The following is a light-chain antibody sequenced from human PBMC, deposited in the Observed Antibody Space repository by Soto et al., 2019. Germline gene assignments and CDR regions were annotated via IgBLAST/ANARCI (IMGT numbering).Light chain of an antibody. CDR1: QSVSSSY. CDR2: GAS. CDR3: QKYGSSPRK. V-gene: IGKV3-20*01. J-gene: IGKJ1*01. Sequence: EIVLTQSPGTLSFSRGERATLTCRASQSVSSSYLAWYQQKPGQAPRLLIYGASSRATGIPDRFSGSGSGTDFTLTISRLEPEDFAVYYCQKYGSSPRKFGQGTKVDIK.